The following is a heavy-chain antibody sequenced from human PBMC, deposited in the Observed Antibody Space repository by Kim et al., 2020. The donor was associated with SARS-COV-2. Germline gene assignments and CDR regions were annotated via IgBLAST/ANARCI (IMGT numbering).Heavy chain of an antibody. V-gene: IGHV4-34*01. CDR1: GDPVNGYY. CDR2: INYDRST. Sequence: SETLSLTCAVYGDPVNGYYWSWIRQLPGKGLEWIAEINYDRSTNYKLAPKRRVTMSLDSSKRQFSLRLTSPTAADTAVYYCARGRYFDWLFHQSPHYFDYWGQGNRVTVSS. D-gene: IGHD3-9*01. J-gene: IGHJ4*02. CDR3: ARGRYFDWLFHQSPHYFDY.